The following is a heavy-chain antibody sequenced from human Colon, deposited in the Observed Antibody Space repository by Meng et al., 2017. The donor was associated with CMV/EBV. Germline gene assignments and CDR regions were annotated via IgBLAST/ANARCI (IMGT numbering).Heavy chain of an antibody. CDR3: AKDIGTWTRGYYFDY. V-gene: IGHV3-30*02. CDR1: GFTFSDYG. D-gene: IGHD2-15*01. J-gene: IGHJ4*02. CDR2: IRHVASDK. Sequence: GESLNISCTASGFTFSDYGMHWVRQTPGTGLEWVTYIRHVASDKYYADSVKGRFTISRDNSKNTVYLPMNSLRPDDTAVYYCAKDIGTWTRGYYFDYWGQGTLVTVSS.